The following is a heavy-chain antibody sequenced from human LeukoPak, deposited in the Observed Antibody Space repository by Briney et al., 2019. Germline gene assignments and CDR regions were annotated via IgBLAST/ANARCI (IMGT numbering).Heavy chain of an antibody. D-gene: IGHD6-13*01. J-gene: IGHJ3*02. V-gene: IGHV4-30-2*01. CDR2: IYHSGST. Sequence: SETLSLTCAVSGGSISSGGYSWSWIRQPPGKGLEWIGYIYHSGSTHYNPSLKSRVTISVDRSKNQFSLKLSSVTAADTAVYYCARGGAAYSSSWPNRGAFDIWGQGTMDTVSS. CDR1: GGSISSGGYS. CDR3: ARGGAAYSSSWPNRGAFDI.